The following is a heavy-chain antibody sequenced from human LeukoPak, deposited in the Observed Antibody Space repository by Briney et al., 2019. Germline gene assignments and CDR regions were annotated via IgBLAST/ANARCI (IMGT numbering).Heavy chain of an antibody. Sequence: NWVRQAPGKGLEWIGEINHSGSTNYNPSLKSRVTISVDTSKNQFSLKLSSVTAADTAVYYCARGRDAFDIWGQGTMVTVSS. V-gene: IGHV4-34*01. J-gene: IGHJ3*02. CDR2: INHSGST. CDR3: ARGRDAFDI.